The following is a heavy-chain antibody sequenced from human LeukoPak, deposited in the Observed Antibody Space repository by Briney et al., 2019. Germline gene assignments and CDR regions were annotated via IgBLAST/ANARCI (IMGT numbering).Heavy chain of an antibody. CDR1: GYTFTGYF. J-gene: IGHJ5*02. CDR2: INPNSGGT. D-gene: IGHD3-9*01. CDR3: ARDAAGYYKVGWFDP. Sequence: ASVKVSCQASGYTFTGYFMHWVRQAPGQGLEWMGWINPNSGGTNYAQKFQGRVTMTRDTSISTAYMELSRLRSDDTAVYYCARDAAGYYKVGWFDPWGQGTLVTVSS. V-gene: IGHV1-2*02.